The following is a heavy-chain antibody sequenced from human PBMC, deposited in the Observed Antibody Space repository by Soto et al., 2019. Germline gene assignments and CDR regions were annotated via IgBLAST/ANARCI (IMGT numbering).Heavy chain of an antibody. CDR1: GFTFINYG. Sequence: QVQLVQSGVEVQKPGASVKVSCKASGFTFINYGFTWVRQAPGQGLEWMGWISAYNGDTHYAQKLQGRVTMTTDTSTSTAFMELRSLRSDDTAVYYCASKGTGHPLDYWGQGALVTVSS. V-gene: IGHV1-18*04. D-gene: IGHD1-1*01. CDR2: ISAYNGDT. CDR3: ASKGTGHPLDY. J-gene: IGHJ4*02.